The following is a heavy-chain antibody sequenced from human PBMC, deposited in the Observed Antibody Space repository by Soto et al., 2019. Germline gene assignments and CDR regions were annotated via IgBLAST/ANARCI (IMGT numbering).Heavy chain of an antibody. J-gene: IGHJ4*02. CDR1: GASIRNYY. D-gene: IGHD1-26*01. Sequence: QVHLQESGPGLVKPSETLSLTCTVSGASIRNYYWSWIRQPPGKGLEWIGFSYYSGSTNYNPSLNSRVTMSVDTSKNQFSLKLTSVTAADTAVYYGARDQNGSPHFDYWGQGILVTVSS. V-gene: IGHV4-59*01. CDR3: ARDQNGSPHFDY. CDR2: SYYSGST.